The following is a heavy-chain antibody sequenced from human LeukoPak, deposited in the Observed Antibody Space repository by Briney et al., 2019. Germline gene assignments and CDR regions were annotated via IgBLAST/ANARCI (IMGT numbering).Heavy chain of an antibody. D-gene: IGHD7-27*01. CDR2: ISAAGSNI. J-gene: IGHJ3*02. V-gene: IGHV3-23*01. Sequence: GGSLRLSCAASGFTFSSYAMSWVRLAPGKGLEWVSSISAAGSNIKDADSVQGRFTISRDRSKNTLYLHMNSLRAEDTALYFCAKDRGNWGYAFDIWGQGTMVTVSS. CDR3: AKDRGNWGYAFDI. CDR1: GFTFSSYA.